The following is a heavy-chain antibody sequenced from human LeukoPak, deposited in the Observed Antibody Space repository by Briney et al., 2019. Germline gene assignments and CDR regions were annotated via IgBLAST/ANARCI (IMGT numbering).Heavy chain of an antibody. CDR3: AKNGVPVRI. J-gene: IGHJ4*02. V-gene: IGHV3-23*01. Sequence: GGSLRLSCAASGFTFSSYAMSWVRQAPGKGLEWVSALGGSGVSTYYADSVKGRFTISRDNPKNTLYLQMHSLRAEDTAVYYCAKNGVPVRIWGQGTLVTVSS. CDR1: GFTFSSYA. CDR2: LGGSGVST. D-gene: IGHD4-17*01.